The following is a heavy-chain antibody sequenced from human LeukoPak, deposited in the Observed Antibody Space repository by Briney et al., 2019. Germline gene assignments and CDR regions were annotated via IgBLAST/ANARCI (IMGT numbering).Heavy chain of an antibody. CDR1: GGSISSGSYY. V-gene: IGHV4-61*02. D-gene: IGHD5-18*01. Sequence: SQTLSLTCTVSGGSISSGSYYWSWIRQPAGKGLEWIGRIYTSGSTNYNPSLKSRVTISVDTSKNQFSLKLSSVTAADTAVYYCARGGGGYSYGFDYWGQGTLITVSS. CDR2: IYTSGST. CDR3: ARGGGGYSYGFDY. J-gene: IGHJ4*02.